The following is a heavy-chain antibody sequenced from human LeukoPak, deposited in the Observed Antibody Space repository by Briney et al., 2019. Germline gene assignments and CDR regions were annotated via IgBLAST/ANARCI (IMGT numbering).Heavy chain of an antibody. CDR1: GFTFSSYG. CDR2: ISGSGGST. J-gene: IGHJ4*02. D-gene: IGHD3-3*01. CDR3: ARGRDFWSGYYNPYFDY. Sequence: PGGSLRLSCAASGFTFSSYGMSWVRQAPGKGLEWVSAISGSGGSTYYADSVKGRFTISRDNSKNTLYLQMNSLRAEDTAVYYCARGRDFWSGYYNPYFDYWGQGTLVTVSS. V-gene: IGHV3-23*01.